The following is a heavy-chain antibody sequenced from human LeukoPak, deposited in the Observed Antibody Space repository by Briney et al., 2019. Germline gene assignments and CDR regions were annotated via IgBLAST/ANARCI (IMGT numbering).Heavy chain of an antibody. D-gene: IGHD3-3*01. V-gene: IGHV4-59*08. CDR3: ARGGYDFWSGYYMGFDY. CDR1: GGSISSYY. J-gene: IGHJ4*02. Sequence: SETLSLTCTVSGGSISSYYWSWLRQPPGKGLEWIGYIYYSGSTNYNPSLKSRVTISVDTSKNQFSLKLSSVTAADTAVYYCARGGYDFWSGYYMGFDYWGQGTLVTVSS. CDR2: IYYSGST.